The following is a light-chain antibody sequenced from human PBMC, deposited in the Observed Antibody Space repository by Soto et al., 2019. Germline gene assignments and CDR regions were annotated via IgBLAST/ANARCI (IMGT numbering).Light chain of an antibody. V-gene: IGLV2-14*02. CDR1: SSNIGGYNV. J-gene: IGLJ2*01. CDR3: QVWDSRDDHRV. CDR2: EGI. Sequence: QSALTQPASVSGSPGQSITISCSGTSSNIGGYNVVSWYQQHPGKAPKVIVYEGIKRPSGVSDRFSGSTSGSTASLTISRVEAGDEADYYCQVWDSRDDHRVFGGGTKLTVL.